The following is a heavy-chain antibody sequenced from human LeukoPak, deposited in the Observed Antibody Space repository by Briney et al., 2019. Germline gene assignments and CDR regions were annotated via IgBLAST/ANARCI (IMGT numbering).Heavy chain of an antibody. J-gene: IGHJ4*02. CDR2: ISSSSSTI. V-gene: IGHV3-48*01. CDR1: GFTFSSYS. D-gene: IGHD2-15*01. Sequence: GGSLRLTCAASGFTFSSYSMNWVRQAPGKGLEWVSYISSSSSTIYYADSVKGRFTISRDNAKNSLYLQMNSLRAEDTAVYYCARADCSGGSCYSGYLDYWGQGTLVTVSS. CDR3: ARADCSGGSCYSGYLDY.